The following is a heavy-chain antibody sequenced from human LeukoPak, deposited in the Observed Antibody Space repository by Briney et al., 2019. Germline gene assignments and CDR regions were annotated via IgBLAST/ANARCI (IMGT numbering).Heavy chain of an antibody. CDR2: SNAYSGDT. Sequence: ASVKVSCKVSDYRFTTYGISWVRQAPGQGLEWMGWSNAYSGDTDYSQNFQGRVTMGTDTSTATAYMDLRSLRPDDTAVYYCVFGECSSTSCYPRRDYWGQGTLVTVSS. V-gene: IGHV1-18*01. D-gene: IGHD2-2*01. CDR1: DYRFTTYG. J-gene: IGHJ4*02. CDR3: VFGECSSTSCYPRRDY.